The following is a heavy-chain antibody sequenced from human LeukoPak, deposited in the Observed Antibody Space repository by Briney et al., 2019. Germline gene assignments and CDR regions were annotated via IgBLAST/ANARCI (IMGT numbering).Heavy chain of an antibody. Sequence: GGSLRLSCAASGFSFTIDEMNWVRQAPGQGLEWLSSISSGGKSMFYADSVKGRFTISRDSAKNSLYLHMNSLGVEDTAVYYCATVDPFYGDKWGLDYWGRGTLVTVSS. V-gene: IGHV3-48*03. D-gene: IGHD4-17*01. CDR2: ISSGGKSM. CDR3: ATVDPFYGDKWGLDY. J-gene: IGHJ4*02. CDR1: GFSFTIDE.